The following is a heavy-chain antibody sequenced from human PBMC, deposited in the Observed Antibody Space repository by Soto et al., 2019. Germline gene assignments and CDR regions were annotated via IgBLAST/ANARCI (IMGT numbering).Heavy chain of an antibody. J-gene: IGHJ4*02. D-gene: IGHD2-8*02. CDR1: GGSVNSDSHY. CDR2: MFYSGST. V-gene: IGHV4-61*01. Sequence: SETLSLTCTVSGGSVNSDSHYWSWIRQPPGKGLEWIGHMFYSGSTNYNPSLKSRVTTSGDTSKNQFSLKLSSVTAAETAVYYCARLVRSIHFDYWGQGTPVTVSS. CDR3: ARLVRSIHFDY.